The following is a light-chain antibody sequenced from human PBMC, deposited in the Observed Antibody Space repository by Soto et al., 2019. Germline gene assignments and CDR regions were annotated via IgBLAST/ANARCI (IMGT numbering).Light chain of an antibody. Sequence: EIVMTQSPATLSVSPGERATLSGRASQSVSSNLAWYQQKPGQAPRLLIYGASTRATGIPARFSGGGSGTEFTLTISSLQSEDFALYYCQQYKYWPTITFGQGTRLEI. V-gene: IGKV3-15*01. CDR2: GAS. CDR1: QSVSSN. J-gene: IGKJ5*01. CDR3: QQYKYWPTIT.